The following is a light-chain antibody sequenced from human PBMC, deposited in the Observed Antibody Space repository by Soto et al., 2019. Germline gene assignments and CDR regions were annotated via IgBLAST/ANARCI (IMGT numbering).Light chain of an antibody. CDR1: QSVNIF. Sequence: EILLTQSPATLSLSPGERATLSCRASQSVNIFLAWYQQKPGQAPRLLISDASNRATGIPARFSGSGSGTDFTLTISSLEPGDFTVYYCQQRSNWITFGQGTRLEIK. J-gene: IGKJ5*01. CDR3: QQRSNWIT. CDR2: DAS. V-gene: IGKV3-11*01.